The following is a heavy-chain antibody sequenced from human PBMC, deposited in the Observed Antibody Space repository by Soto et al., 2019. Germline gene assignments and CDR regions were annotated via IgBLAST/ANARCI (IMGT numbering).Heavy chain of an antibody. J-gene: IGHJ4*02. Sequence: SETLSLTCTVSGGSISSGGYYWSWIRQPPGKGLEWIGYIYYSGSTNYNPSLKSRVTISVDTSKNQFSLKLSSVTAADTAVYYCAANRYYDSSGYISPIDYWGQGTLVTVSS. D-gene: IGHD3-22*01. CDR3: AANRYYDSSGYISPIDY. CDR2: IYYSGST. CDR1: GGSISSGGYY. V-gene: IGHV4-61*08.